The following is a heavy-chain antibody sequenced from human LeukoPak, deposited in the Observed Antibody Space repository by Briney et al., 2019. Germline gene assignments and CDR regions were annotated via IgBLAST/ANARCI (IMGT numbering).Heavy chain of an antibody. CDR1: GFTFRNYW. V-gene: IGHV3-7*01. CDR2: IKQDGSEQ. Sequence: GGSLRLSCAASGFTFRNYWMNWVRQAPGKGLEWVANIKQDGSEQDYVDSVKGRFTISRDNAKTSLYLQMTSLRAEDTAVYYCARGTIFGVVMSDFSFDFWGQGTLVTVSS. CDR3: ARGTIFGVVMSDFSFDF. D-gene: IGHD3-3*01. J-gene: IGHJ4*02.